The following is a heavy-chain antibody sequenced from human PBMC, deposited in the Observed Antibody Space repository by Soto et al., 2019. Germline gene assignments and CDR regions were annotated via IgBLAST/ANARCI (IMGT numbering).Heavy chain of an antibody. D-gene: IGHD3-22*01. Sequence: SETLSLTCAVYGGSFSGYYWSWIRQPPGKGLEWIGEINHSGSTNYNPSLKSRVTISVDTSKNQFSLKLRSVTAADTAVYYCARVMGSDYYDSSGSPLWGQGTLVTVSS. CDR2: INHSGST. V-gene: IGHV4-34*01. J-gene: IGHJ4*02. CDR1: GGSFSGYY. CDR3: ARVMGSDYYDSSGSPL.